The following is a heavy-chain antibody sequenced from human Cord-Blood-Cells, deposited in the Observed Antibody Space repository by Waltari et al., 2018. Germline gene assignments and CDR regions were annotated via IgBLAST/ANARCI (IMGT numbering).Heavy chain of an antibody. Sequence: EVQLVESGGGLVQPGGSLKLSCAASGFTFSGSAMHWVRQASGKGLGWVGRIRSKAYSYATAYAASVKSRFTISRDDSKNTAYLQMNSLKTEDTAVYYCTSGRGYSSSWYYFDYWGQGTLVTVSS. CDR3: TSGRGYSSSWYYFDY. CDR1: GFTFSGSA. V-gene: IGHV3-73*01. D-gene: IGHD6-13*01. CDR2: IRSKAYSYAT. J-gene: IGHJ4*02.